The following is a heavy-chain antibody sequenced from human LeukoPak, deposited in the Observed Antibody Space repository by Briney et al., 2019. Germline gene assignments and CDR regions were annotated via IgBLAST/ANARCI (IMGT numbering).Heavy chain of an antibody. CDR1: GGSISSSNW. CDR2: IYHSGST. V-gene: IGHV4-4*02. D-gene: IGHD3-9*01. J-gene: IGHJ6*02. CDR3: ARPNYDILTGMYYGMDV. Sequence: SGTLSLTCAVSGGSISSSNWWSWVRQPPGKGLEWIGEIYHSGSTNYNPSLKSRVTISVDKSKNQFSLKLSSVTAADTAVYYCARPNYDILTGMYYGMDVWGQGTTVTVSS.